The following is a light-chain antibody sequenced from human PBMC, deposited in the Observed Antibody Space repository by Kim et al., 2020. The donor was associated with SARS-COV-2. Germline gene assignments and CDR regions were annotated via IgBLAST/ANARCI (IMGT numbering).Light chain of an antibody. Sequence: RTYLAWYQQIPGHPPRLLIYGAFSRATGIPDRFSGSGSGTDFTLTISRLEPEDFAVYYCHQYDSSPPTFGQGTKVDIK. CDR3: HQYDSSPPT. V-gene: IGKV3-20*01. CDR2: GAF. CDR1: RTY. J-gene: IGKJ1*01.